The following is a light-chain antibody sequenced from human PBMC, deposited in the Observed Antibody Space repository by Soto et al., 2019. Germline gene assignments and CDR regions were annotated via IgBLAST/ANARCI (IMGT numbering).Light chain of an antibody. V-gene: IGKV2-28*01. Sequence: DIVMTQFSLSLPVTPGEPASISCRSSQSLLHSNGYNYLDWYLQKPGQSPQLLIYLGSNRASGVPDRFSGSGSGTDFTLKISRVEAEDVGVYYCMQPLQSWTFGQGTKVDIK. CDR3: MQPLQSWT. CDR2: LGS. CDR1: QSLLHSNGYNY. J-gene: IGKJ1*01.